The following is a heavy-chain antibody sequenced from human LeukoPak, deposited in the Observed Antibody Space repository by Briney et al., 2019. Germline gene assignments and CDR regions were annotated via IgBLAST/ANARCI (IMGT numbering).Heavy chain of an antibody. CDR3: ARAGSSSLGGDYYYYMDV. CDR2: TYYRSKWYN. D-gene: IGHD6-6*01. J-gene: IGHJ6*03. CDR1: GDSVSSNSAA. Sequence: SQTLSLTCAISGDSVSSNSAAWNWIRQSPSRGLEWLGRTYYRSKWYNDYAVSVKSRITINPDTSKNQFSLQLNSVTPEDTAVYYCARAGSSSLGGDYYYYMDVWGKGTTVTVSS. V-gene: IGHV6-1*01.